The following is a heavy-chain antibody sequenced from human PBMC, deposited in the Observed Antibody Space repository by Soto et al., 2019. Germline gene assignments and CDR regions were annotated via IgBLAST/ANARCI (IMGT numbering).Heavy chain of an antibody. CDR3: ARAYSRDAFDI. CDR2: INPNSGGT. D-gene: IGHD6-13*01. J-gene: IGHJ3*02. CDR1: GYIFTSYY. Sequence: ASVKVSCKASGYIFTSYYIHWVRQAPGQGLEWMGWINPNSGGTNYAQKFQGWVTMTRDTSTRTAYMELSRLRSDDTAVYYCARAYSRDAFDIWGQGTMVTVSS. V-gene: IGHV1-2*04.